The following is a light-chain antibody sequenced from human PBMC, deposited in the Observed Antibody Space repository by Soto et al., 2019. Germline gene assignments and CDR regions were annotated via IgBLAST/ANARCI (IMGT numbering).Light chain of an antibody. J-gene: IGKJ5*01. CDR3: QQRSNSTRT. CDR1: QSVSSY. V-gene: IGKV3-11*01. Sequence: EIVLTQSPATLSLSPGQISTLSCRASQSVSSYLAWYQQRHGQAPRLLIYDASNRATGIPARLSGSGYGTDFTITISSLQTEDFAVYYCQQRSNSTRTFGQGTRLEIK. CDR2: DAS.